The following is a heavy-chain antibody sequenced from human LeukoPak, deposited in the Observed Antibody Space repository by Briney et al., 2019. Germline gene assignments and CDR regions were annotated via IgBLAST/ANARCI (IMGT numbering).Heavy chain of an antibody. D-gene: IGHD5-18*01. CDR2: FDPEDGET. J-gene: IGHJ4*02. V-gene: IGHV1-24*01. CDR3: ATDRRGYSYGSFRY. CDR1: GYTLTELS. Sequence: ASVTVSFTVSGYTLTELSMHWVRQAPGKGLEWMGGFDPEDGETIYAQKFQGRVTMTEDTSTDTAYMELSSLRSEDTAVYYCATDRRGYSYGSFRYWGQGTLVTVSS.